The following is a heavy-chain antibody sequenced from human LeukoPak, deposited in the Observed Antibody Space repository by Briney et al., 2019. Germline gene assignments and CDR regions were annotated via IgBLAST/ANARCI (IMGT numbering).Heavy chain of an antibody. D-gene: IGHD2-2*01. CDR2: IYYSGST. V-gene: IGHV4-39*01. CDR1: AGSIRSSSFF. J-gene: IGHJ5*02. Sequence: SETLSLTCTVSAGSIRSSSFFWDWIRQPPGKGLEWIGSIYYSGSTYYNPSLKSRVTTSIDTSKNQFSLNLSSVTAADTAVYYCARRGGYCSSTSCYRVRTPWFDPWGRGTLVTVSS. CDR3: ARRGGYCSSTSCYRVRTPWFDP.